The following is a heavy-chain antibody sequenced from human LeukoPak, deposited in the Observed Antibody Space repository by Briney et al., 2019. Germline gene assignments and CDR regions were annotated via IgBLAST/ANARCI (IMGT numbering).Heavy chain of an antibody. D-gene: IGHD6-13*01. CDR3: ARDSAAAAVSYFDY. CDR2: GSTDGRDK. J-gene: IGHJ4*02. CDR1: LLSFSNCA. V-gene: IGHV3-30*04. Sequence: GRGLSLSSAPSLLSFSNCAMHGVGPTPREGLVWVAVGSTDGRDKHSADSAKGRFTSSRDNSKSTLYLQMTRLRGGVTVVYYCARDSAAAAVSYFDYWGEGTLVTVSS.